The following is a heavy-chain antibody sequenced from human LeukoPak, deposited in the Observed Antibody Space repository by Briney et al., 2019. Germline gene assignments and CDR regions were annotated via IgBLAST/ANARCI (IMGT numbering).Heavy chain of an antibody. CDR2: IKQDGSEK. D-gene: IGHD6-6*01. CDR3: ASGSGTARPGGNVN. V-gene: IGHV3-7*01. Sequence: PGGTLRLSCAASGVTFSSYWMSWVRQAPGKGLEWVANIKQDGSEKYYVDSVKGRFTISRDNAKNSLYLQMNSLRAEDTAVYYCASGSGTARPGGNVNWGQGTLVTVSS. J-gene: IGHJ4*02. CDR1: GVTFSSYW.